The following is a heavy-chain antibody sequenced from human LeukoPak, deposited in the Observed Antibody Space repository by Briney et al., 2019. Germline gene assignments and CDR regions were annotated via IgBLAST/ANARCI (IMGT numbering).Heavy chain of an antibody. CDR3: APRGGSSGWYVFDY. J-gene: IGHJ4*02. D-gene: IGHD6-19*01. CDR1: GYTFTGYY. CDR2: INPNSGGT. Sequence: GASVKVSCKASGYTFTGYYMHWVRQAPGQGLEWMGRINPNSGGTNYAQKVQGRVTMTRDTSISTAYMELSRLRSDDTAVYYCAPRGGSSGWYVFDYWGQGTLVTVSS. V-gene: IGHV1-2*06.